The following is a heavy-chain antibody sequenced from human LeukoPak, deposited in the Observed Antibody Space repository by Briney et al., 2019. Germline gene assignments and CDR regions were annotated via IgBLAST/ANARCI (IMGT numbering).Heavy chain of an antibody. CDR3: AKGNRITIFGVVITHFDY. CDR2: ISYDGSNK. D-gene: IGHD3-3*01. CDR1: GFTFSSYA. J-gene: IGHJ4*02. Sequence: GGSLRLSCAASGFTFSSYAMHWVRQAPGKGLEWVAVISYDGSNKYYADSVKGRFTISRDNSKNTLYLQMNSLRAEDTAVYYCAKGNRITIFGVVITHFDYWGQETLVTVSS. V-gene: IGHV3-30-3*01.